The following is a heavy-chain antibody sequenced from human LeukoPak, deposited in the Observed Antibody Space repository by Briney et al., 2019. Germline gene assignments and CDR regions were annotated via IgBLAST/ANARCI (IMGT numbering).Heavy chain of an antibody. Sequence: PSETLSLTCTVSGGSISSYYWSWIRQPPGKGLEWIGYIYYSGSTNYNPSLKSRVTISVDTSKNQFSLKLSSVTAADTAVYYCARELVAGNPLHHYYYYMDVWGKGTTVTVSS. CDR1: GGSISSYY. V-gene: IGHV4-59*01. D-gene: IGHD6-19*01. CDR2: IYYSGST. CDR3: ARELVAGNPLHHYYYYMDV. J-gene: IGHJ6*03.